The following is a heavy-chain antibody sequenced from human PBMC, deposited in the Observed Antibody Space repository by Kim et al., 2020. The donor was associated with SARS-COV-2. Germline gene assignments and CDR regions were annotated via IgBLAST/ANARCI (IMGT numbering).Heavy chain of an antibody. J-gene: IGHJ3*02. CDR2: ISYDGSNK. V-gene: IGHV3-30*04. CDR3: ARDRSTPLRGDAFDI. CDR1: GFTFSSYA. Sequence: GGSLRLSCAASGFTFSSYAMHWVRQAPGKGLEWVAVISYDGSNKYYADSVKGRFTISRDNSKNTLYLQMNSLRAEDTTVYYCARDRSTPLRGDAFDIWG.